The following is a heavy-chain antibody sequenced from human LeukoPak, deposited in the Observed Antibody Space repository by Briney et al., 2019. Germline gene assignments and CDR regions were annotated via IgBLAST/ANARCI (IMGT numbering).Heavy chain of an antibody. J-gene: IGHJ4*02. Sequence: ASVKVSCKASGYTFTSYGISWVRPAPGQGLAWMGWISAYNGNTNYAQKLQGRVTMTTDTSTSTAYMELRSLRSDDTAVYYCARDRSYYDFWSGYYTGFDYWGQGTLVTVSS. CDR1: GYTFTSYG. CDR3: ARDRSYYDFWSGYYTGFDY. CDR2: ISAYNGNT. D-gene: IGHD3-3*01. V-gene: IGHV1-18*01.